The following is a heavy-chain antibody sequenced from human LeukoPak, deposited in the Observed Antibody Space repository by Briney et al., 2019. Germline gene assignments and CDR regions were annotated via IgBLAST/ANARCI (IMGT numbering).Heavy chain of an antibody. Sequence: GRSLRLSCAASGFTFRSFGMHWVRQAPGKGLEWVALTSNQGNNIDYVNSVRDRLTISRDNSKSTLYLQMNSLRPEDTAIYYCVRDRYSGNYRQAGTFAYWGQGTLVTVSS. CDR3: VRDRYSGNYRQAGTFAY. CDR2: TSNQGNNI. CDR1: GFTFRSFG. D-gene: IGHD1-26*01. J-gene: IGHJ4*02. V-gene: IGHV3-30*03.